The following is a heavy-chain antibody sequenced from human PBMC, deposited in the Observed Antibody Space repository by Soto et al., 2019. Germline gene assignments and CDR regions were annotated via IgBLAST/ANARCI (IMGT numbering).Heavy chain of an antibody. D-gene: IGHD2-2*01. V-gene: IGHV1-58*02. CDR3: ARPIVVVPAAHKLDAFDI. CDR2: IVVGSGNT. Sequence: GASVKVSCKASGFTFTSSSMQWVRHARGQRLEWIGWIVVGSGNTNYAQKFRERVTITRDMSTSTAYMELSSLRSEDTAVYYCARPIVVVPAAHKLDAFDIWGQGTMVTVSS. J-gene: IGHJ3*02. CDR1: GFTFTSSS.